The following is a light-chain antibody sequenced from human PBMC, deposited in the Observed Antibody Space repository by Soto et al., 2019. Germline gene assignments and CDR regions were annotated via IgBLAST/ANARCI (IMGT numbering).Light chain of an antibody. CDR2: AAF. CDR1: QSISSH. V-gene: IGKV1-39*01. Sequence: DIQMTQSPSSLSASVGDRVTITCRASQSISSHLNWYQQKPGKAPNLLIYAAFSLHSGVPSRFSGSGSGTDFNLTISSLQPGDFASYYCQQSYNTPYTFGQGTKLEI. CDR3: QQSYNTPYT. J-gene: IGKJ2*01.